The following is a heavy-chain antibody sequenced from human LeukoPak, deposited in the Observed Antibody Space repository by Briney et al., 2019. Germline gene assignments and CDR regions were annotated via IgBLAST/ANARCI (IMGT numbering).Heavy chain of an antibody. Sequence: GESLKISCKGSGYSFPNYWIGWVRQMPGRGLEWMGIIFPSDSDTRYSPSFQGQVTISADKSITTAYLQWSSLKASDTAMYYCATVPGYWGQGTLVTVSS. D-gene: IGHD6-19*01. J-gene: IGHJ4*02. CDR3: ATVPGY. V-gene: IGHV5-51*01. CDR2: IFPSDSDT. CDR1: GYSFPNYW.